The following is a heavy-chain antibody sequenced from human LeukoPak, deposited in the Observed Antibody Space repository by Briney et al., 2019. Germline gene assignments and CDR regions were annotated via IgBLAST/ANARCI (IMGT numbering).Heavy chain of an antibody. CDR2: IKQDGSEK. CDR3: ARDLWAPYGMDV. Sequence: GGSLRLSCAASRFTFSSYWMSWVRQAPGKGLEWVANIKQDGSEKYYVDSVKGRFTISRDNAKNSLYLQMNSLRAEDTAVYYCARDLWAPYGMDVWGQGTTVTVSS. J-gene: IGHJ6*02. CDR1: RFTFSSYW. D-gene: IGHD1-26*01. V-gene: IGHV3-7*01.